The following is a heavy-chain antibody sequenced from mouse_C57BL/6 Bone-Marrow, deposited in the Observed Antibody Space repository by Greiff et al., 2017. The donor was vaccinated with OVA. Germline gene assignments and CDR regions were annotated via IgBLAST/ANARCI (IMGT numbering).Heavy chain of an antibody. V-gene: IGHV1-18*01. J-gene: IGHJ4*01. CDR2: INPNNGGT. CDR1: GYTFTDYN. Sequence: VQLQQSGPELVKPGASVKIPCKASGYTFTDYNMDWVKQSHGKSLEWIGDINPNNGGTIYNQKFKGKATLTVDKSSSTAYMELRSLTSEDTAVYYCARSGIYYYGSSYGRDYAMDYWGQGTSVTVSS. D-gene: IGHD1-1*01. CDR3: ARSGIYYYGSSYGRDYAMDY.